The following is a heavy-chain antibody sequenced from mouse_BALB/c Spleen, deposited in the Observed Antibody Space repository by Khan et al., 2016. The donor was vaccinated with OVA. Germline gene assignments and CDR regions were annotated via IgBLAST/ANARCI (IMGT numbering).Heavy chain of an antibody. CDR1: GYSFTTYY. CDR3: TRHGYVAWFTY. D-gene: IGHD2-2*01. Sequence: EVQLQQSGPELMKPGASVKISCKASGYSFTTYYIHWVIQSHGKSLEWIGYIDPFSGGTPYNQKFKGKATLTVDKSSSTAYIHLSSLTSEDSAVYYCTRHGYVAWFTYWGQGTLVTVSA. J-gene: IGHJ3*01. CDR2: IDPFSGGT. V-gene: IGHV1S135*01.